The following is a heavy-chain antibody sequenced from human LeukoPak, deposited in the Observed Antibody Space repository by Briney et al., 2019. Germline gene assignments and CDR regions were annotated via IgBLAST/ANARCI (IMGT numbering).Heavy chain of an antibody. CDR2: ISGSGGST. CDR1: GFTVSSNY. V-gene: IGHV3-23*01. D-gene: IGHD3-22*01. CDR3: AKDRIRDSSGYYYGSFDY. Sequence: GGSLRLSCAASGFTVSSNYMSWVRQAPGKGLEWVSAISGSGGSTYYADSVKGRFTISRDNSKNTLYLQMNSLRAEDTAVYYCAKDRIRDSSGYYYGSFDYWGQGTLVTVSS. J-gene: IGHJ4*02.